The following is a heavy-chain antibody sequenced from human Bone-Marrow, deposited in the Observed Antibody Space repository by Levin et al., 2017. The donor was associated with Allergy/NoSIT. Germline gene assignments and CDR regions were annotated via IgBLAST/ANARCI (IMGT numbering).Heavy chain of an antibody. CDR3: ARQAYYGDSNWFDP. CDR1: GYTFTSYA. D-gene: IGHD4-17*01. J-gene: IGHJ5*02. Sequence: GASVKVSCKASGYTFTSYAMNWVRQAPGQGLEWMGWINTNTGNPTYAQGFTGRFVFSLDTSVSTAYLQISSLKAEDTAVYYCARQAYYGDSNWFDPWGQGTLVTVSS. CDR2: INTNTGNP. V-gene: IGHV7-4-1*02.